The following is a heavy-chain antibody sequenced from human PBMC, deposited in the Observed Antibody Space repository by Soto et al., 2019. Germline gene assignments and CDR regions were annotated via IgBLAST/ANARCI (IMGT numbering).Heavy chain of an antibody. CDR1: GYTFTSYG. CDR3: AAAFKSSGYDSR. J-gene: IGHJ4*02. V-gene: IGHV1-18*01. D-gene: IGHD5-12*01. Sequence: ASVKVSCKASGYTFTSYGISWVRQAPGQGLEWMGWISAYNGNTNYAQKLQGRVTMTTDTSTSTAYMELGSLRSDDTAVYYCAAAFKSSGYDSRWGQGTLVTVSS. CDR2: ISAYNGNT.